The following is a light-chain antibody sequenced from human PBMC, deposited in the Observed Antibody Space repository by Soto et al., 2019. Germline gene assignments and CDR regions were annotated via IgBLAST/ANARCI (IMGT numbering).Light chain of an antibody. CDR2: GAS. Sequence: EIVMTQSPGTLSVSPGERATLSCRASQSVSSNLAWYQQKPGQAPRLLIYGASTRATGIPARFSGSGSGTEFTLTISSLQSEDFAVYYCQQYNNWPPTFGGGTKV. V-gene: IGKV3-15*01. CDR1: QSVSSN. J-gene: IGKJ4*01. CDR3: QQYNNWPPT.